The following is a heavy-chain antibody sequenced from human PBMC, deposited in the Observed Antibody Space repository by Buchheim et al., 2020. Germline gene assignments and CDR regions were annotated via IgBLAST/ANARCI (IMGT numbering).Heavy chain of an antibody. CDR2: ISYDGSNK. Sequence: QVQLVESGGGVVQPGRSLRLSCAASGFTFSSYAMHWVRQAPGKGLEWVAVISYDGSNKYYADSVKGRFTISRDNSKNTLYLQMNSLRAEDTAVYYCARGTEGSGSYYNYLYYYYGMDVWGQGTT. D-gene: IGHD3-10*01. V-gene: IGHV3-30*04. J-gene: IGHJ6*02. CDR3: ARGTEGSGSYYNYLYYYYGMDV. CDR1: GFTFSSYA.